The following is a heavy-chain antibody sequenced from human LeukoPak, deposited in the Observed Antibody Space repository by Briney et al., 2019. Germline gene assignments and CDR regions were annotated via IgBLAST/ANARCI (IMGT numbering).Heavy chain of an antibody. V-gene: IGHV4-61*02. CDR2: IYTSGST. CDR3: ASLDGYNDY. CDR1: NGSISSGSYY. D-gene: IGHD5-24*01. J-gene: IGHJ4*02. Sequence: PSQTLSLTCTVSNGSISSGSYYWSWIRQPAGKGLEWIGRIYTSGSTNYNPSLKSRVTISVDTSKNQFSLKLSSVTAADTAVYYCASLDGYNDYWGQGTLVTVSS.